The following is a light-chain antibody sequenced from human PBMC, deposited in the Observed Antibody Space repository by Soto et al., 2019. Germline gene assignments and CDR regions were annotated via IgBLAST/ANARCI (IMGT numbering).Light chain of an antibody. CDR2: EGS. CDR3: CSYAGSSTAVV. CDR1: GSDVGSYNL. Sequence: QSVLTQPASVSGSPGQSITISCTGTGSDVGSYNLVSWYQQHPGKAPKLMIYEGSKRPSGVSNRFSGSKSGNTASLTISGLQAADESDYSCCSYAGSSTAVVFGGGTKQTAL. J-gene: IGLJ2*01. V-gene: IGLV2-23*01.